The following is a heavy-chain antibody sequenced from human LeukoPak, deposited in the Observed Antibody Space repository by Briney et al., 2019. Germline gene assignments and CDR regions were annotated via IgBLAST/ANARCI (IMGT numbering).Heavy chain of an antibody. CDR1: EFSVGSNY. J-gene: IGHJ4*02. CDR2: IYSGGST. D-gene: IGHD1-14*01. Sequence: GSLILSCAASEFSVGSNYMTWVRQAPGKGLEWVSLIYSGGSTYYADSVKGRFTISRDNSKNTLYLQMNSLRAEDTAVYYCAKEPGSNGYWGQGTLVTVSS. CDR3: AKEPGSNGY. V-gene: IGHV3-66*01.